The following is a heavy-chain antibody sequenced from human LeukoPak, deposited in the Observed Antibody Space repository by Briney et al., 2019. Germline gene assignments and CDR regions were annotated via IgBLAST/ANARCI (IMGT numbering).Heavy chain of an antibody. Sequence: ASVTVSCKASGYTFTGYYMHWVRQAPGQGLEWMGWINPNSGGTNYAQKFQGRVTMTRDTSISTAYMELSRLRSDDTAVYYCARGGRSGYYVADFDPWGQGTLVTVSS. CDR3: ARGGRSGYYVADFDP. J-gene: IGHJ5*02. V-gene: IGHV1-2*02. CDR1: GYTFTGYY. D-gene: IGHD3-22*01. CDR2: INPNSGGT.